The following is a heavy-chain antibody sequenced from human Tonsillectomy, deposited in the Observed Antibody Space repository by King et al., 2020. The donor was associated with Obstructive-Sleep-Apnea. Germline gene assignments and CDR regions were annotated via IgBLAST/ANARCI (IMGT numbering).Heavy chain of an antibody. CDR3: ARGRVQGSNGGYWYFDL. CDR1: GGSFSDYY. Sequence: VQLQQWGAGLLKPSETLSLTCAGYGGSFSDYYLSWIRQTPGKGLEWIGEINHRGRTNSNPYLKSGRTITVDTPKNQFSLQLSSVTAADTAVYFGARGRVQGSNGGYWYFDLWGRDTLVTVSS. D-gene: IGHD4-23*01. J-gene: IGHJ2*01. CDR2: INHRGRT. V-gene: IGHV4-34*04.